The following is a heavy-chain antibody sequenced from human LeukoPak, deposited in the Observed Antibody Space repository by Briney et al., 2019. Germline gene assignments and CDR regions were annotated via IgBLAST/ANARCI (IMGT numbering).Heavy chain of an antibody. CDR2: ISPYNSTT. D-gene: IGHD3-3*01. V-gene: IGHV1-18*01. CDR3: ARKGRRITTFGVVIYFDY. J-gene: IGHJ4*02. Sequence: ASVNVSCKASGYTFTVYGFSWVRQAPGQGLVWVGWISPYNSTTNYAHNLQGRVTMTTDTSTTTAYMELRSLRSDVTAVDYCARKGRRITTFGVVIYFDYWGQGTLVTVSS. CDR1: GYTFTVYG.